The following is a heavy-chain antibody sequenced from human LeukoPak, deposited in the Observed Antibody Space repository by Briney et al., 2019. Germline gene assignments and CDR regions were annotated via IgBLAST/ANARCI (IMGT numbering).Heavy chain of an antibody. D-gene: IGHD5-12*01. J-gene: IGHJ4*02. Sequence: GGSLRLSCAAPGFTFSSYSMNWVRQAPGKGLEWVSSISSSSSYIYYADSVKGRFTISRDNAKNSLYLQMNSLRAEDTAVYYCARDVDIVATIVADYWGQGTLVTVSS. V-gene: IGHV3-21*01. CDR2: ISSSSSYI. CDR3: ARDVDIVATIVADY. CDR1: GFTFSSYS.